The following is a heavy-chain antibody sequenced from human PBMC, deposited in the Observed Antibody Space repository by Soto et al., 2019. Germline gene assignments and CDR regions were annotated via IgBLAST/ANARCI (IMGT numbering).Heavy chain of an antibody. Sequence: SETLSLTCTVSVGSISSGDYYWSWIRQPPGKGLECIGYISYSGSTYYNPSLKSPVTMSVASSKNPFSLKLNPVTAADTAVYYCARARSSAGYCPGPCFDHWGQGTLVTVSS. CDR3: ARARSSAGYCPGPCFDH. D-gene: IGHD3-9*01. J-gene: IGHJ4*02. CDR2: ISYSGST. CDR1: VGSISSGDYY. V-gene: IGHV4-30-4*01.